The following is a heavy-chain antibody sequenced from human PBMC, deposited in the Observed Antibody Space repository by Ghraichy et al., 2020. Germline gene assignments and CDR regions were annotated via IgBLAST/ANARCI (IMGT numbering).Heavy chain of an antibody. CDR3: ARDRVFCAGDECYYYYTYGMDV. J-gene: IGHJ6*02. CDR1: GFSVSGNY. D-gene: IGHD2-21*01. Sequence: GSLRLSCAASGFSVSGNYMAWVRQPPGKGLEWVSILYDDGSSYYADSVRGRFTLSSDSPKNTMYLQLNSLRAEDTGVYFCARDRVFCAGDECYYYYTYGMDVWGQGTPVTVSS. CDR2: LYDDGSS. V-gene: IGHV3-53*01.